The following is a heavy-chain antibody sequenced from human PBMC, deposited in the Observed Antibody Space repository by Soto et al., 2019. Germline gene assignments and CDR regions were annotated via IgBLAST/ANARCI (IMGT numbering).Heavy chain of an antibody. V-gene: IGHV3-30-3*01. D-gene: IGHD1-26*01. J-gene: IGHJ4*02. CDR1: GSTFSNFA. CDR3: AREGPEAFGSTWHFDY. CDR2: MSFDGTTK. Sequence: PGGSLRLSCAASGSTFSNFAMHWFRQAPGKGLEWVAVMSFDGTTKFYADSVKGRFTVSRDNSQNTLYLQVNSLRDEDTAVYYCAREGPEAFGSTWHFDYWGQGTLVTVSS.